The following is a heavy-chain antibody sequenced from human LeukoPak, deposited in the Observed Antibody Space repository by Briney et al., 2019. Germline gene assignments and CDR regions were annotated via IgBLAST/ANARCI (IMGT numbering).Heavy chain of an antibody. D-gene: IGHD4/OR15-4a*01. V-gene: IGHV3-23*01. CDR2: ISGSGGNT. CDR1: GFTFSSYA. CDR3: AKGGATAFDP. J-gene: IGHJ5*02. Sequence: TGGSLRLSCAASGFTFSSYAMSWVRQTPGKGLEWVSVISGSGGNTNTADSVKGRFTISRDNSKYTLFLQMNSLRAEDTAVYYCAKGGATAFDPWGQGILVTVSS.